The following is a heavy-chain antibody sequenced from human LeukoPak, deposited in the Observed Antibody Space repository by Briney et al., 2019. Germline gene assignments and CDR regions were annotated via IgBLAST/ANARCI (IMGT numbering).Heavy chain of an antibody. CDR3: ARFREYSSSSLYDY. V-gene: IGHV3-33*01. J-gene: IGHJ4*02. Sequence: GRSLRLSCAASGFTFSSYGMHWVRQAPGKGLEWVAVIWYDGSNKYYADSVKGRFTISRDNSKNTLYLQMNSLRSEDTAVYYCARFREYSSSSLYDYWGQGTLVTVSS. D-gene: IGHD6-6*01. CDR1: GFTFSSYG. CDR2: IWYDGSNK.